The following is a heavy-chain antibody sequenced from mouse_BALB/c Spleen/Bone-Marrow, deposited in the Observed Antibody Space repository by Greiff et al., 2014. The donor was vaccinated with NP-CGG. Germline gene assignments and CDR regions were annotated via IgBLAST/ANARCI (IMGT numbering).Heavy chain of an antibody. J-gene: IGHJ3*01. CDR3: AREGYDYDWFAD. Sequence: EVQRVESGGDLVKPGGSLKLSCAASGFTFSSYGMSWVRQTPEKRLEWVATISGGGSYIYYADNVKGRFIISRDNAKNNLYLQVRSLRSEDTALYYCAREGYDYDWFADWGHGTLVTVSA. CDR1: GFTFSSYG. D-gene: IGHD2-4*01. CDR2: ISGGGSYI. V-gene: IGHV5-9-2*01.